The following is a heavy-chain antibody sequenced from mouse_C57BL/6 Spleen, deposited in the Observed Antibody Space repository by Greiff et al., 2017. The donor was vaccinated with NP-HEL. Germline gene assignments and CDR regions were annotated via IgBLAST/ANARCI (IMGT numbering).Heavy chain of an antibody. CDR2: ISSGSSTI. V-gene: IGHV5-17*01. J-gene: IGHJ2*01. CDR3: ARERFITTVVPFDY. CDR1: GFTFSDYG. D-gene: IGHD1-1*01. Sequence: EVQRVESGGGLVKPGGSLKLSCAASGFTFSDYGMHWVRQAPEKGLEWVAYISSGSSTIYYADTVKGRFTISRDNAKNTLFLQMTSLRSEDTAMYYCARERFITTVVPFDYWGQGTTLTVSS.